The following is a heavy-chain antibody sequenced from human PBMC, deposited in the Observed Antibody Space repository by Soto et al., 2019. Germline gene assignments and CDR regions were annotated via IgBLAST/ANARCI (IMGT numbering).Heavy chain of an antibody. V-gene: IGHV1-2*04. CDR3: ARDLHAFDI. CDR2: INPNSGGT. CDR1: GYTLTGYY. Sequence: ASVKGACKASGYTLTGYYVRWVRQAPGQGLEWMGWINPNSGGTNYAQKFQGWVTMTRDTSISTAYMELSRLRSDDTAVYYCARDLHAFDIWGQGTMVTVSS. J-gene: IGHJ3*02.